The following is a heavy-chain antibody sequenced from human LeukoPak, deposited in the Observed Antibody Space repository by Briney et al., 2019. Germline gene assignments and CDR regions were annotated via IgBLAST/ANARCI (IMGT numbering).Heavy chain of an antibody. CDR3: ARDLYGSNRESDY. Sequence: GGSLRLSCAASGFTLSDYCMSWIRQAPGKGLEWVSYITSSSSYTNYADSVRGRFTISRDNAKNSLFLQMNSLRAEDTAVYYCARDLYGSNRESDYWGQGTLVTVSS. CDR1: GFTLSDYC. V-gene: IGHV3-11*05. D-gene: IGHD4-23*01. CDR2: ITSSSSYT. J-gene: IGHJ4*02.